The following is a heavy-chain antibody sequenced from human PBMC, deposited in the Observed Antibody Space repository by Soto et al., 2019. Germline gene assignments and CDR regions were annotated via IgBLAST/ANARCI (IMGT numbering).Heavy chain of an antibody. Sequence: PGGSLRLSCAASGFTFSSYWMSWVRQAPGKGLEWVANIKQDGSEKYYVDSVKGRFTISRDNARNSLYLQMNSLRAEDTAVYYCARTPFWDNWNEPSYFDYWGQGTLVTVSS. V-gene: IGHV3-7*05. D-gene: IGHD1-20*01. CDR3: ARTPFWDNWNEPSYFDY. J-gene: IGHJ4*02. CDR2: IKQDGSEK. CDR1: GFTFSSYW.